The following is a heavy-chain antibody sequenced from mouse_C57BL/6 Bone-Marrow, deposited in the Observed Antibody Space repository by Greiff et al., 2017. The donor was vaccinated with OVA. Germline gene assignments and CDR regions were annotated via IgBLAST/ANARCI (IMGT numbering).Heavy chain of an antibody. Sequence: DVKLVESGGGLVKPGGSLKLSCAASGFTFSDYGMHWVRQAPEKGLEWVAYISSGSGTIYYADTVKGRFTLSRDNAKNTLCLQMTSLRAEDTARYYCARRYYYGSSSFAYWGQGTLVTVSA. D-gene: IGHD1-1*01. CDR3: ARRYYYGSSSFAY. J-gene: IGHJ3*01. V-gene: IGHV5-17*01. CDR1: GFTFSDYG. CDR2: ISSGSGTI.